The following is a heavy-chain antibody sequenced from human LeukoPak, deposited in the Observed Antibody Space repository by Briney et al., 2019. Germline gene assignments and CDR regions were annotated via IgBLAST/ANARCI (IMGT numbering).Heavy chain of an antibody. D-gene: IGHD3-10*01. V-gene: IGHV3-21*01. CDR3: ARDHYYVSGTMFGYGDY. CDR1: GFTFNTYS. CDR2: ISSSSSYI. Sequence: PGGSLRLSCAASGFTFNTYSLNWVRQAPGKGLEWVSSISSSSSYIFYADSVKGRFTISRDNAKNSLYLQMNSLRAEDTAVYYCARDHYYVSGTMFGYGDYWGQGTLVTVSS. J-gene: IGHJ4*02.